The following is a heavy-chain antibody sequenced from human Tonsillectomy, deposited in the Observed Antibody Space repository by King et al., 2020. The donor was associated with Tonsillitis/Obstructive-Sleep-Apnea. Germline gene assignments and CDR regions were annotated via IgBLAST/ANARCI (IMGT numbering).Heavy chain of an antibody. CDR1: GFTVISNY. Sequence: VQLVEFGGGLVHPWGSLGLSCVALGFTVISNYMSLVSHAPGKGLEWVSVPFSGGSTNYADSGKCRFTISRDNSKNTLYLQMNSLRAEDTAVYYCARETPYDFWSGYPDYYYYYYMDVWGKGTTVTVSS. D-gene: IGHD3-3*01. CDR3: ARETPYDFWSGYPDYYYYYYMDV. V-gene: IGHV3-66*01. J-gene: IGHJ6*03. CDR2: PFSGGST.